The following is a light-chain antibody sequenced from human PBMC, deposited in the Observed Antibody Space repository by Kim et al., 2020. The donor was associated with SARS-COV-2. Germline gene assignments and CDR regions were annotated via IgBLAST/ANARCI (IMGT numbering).Light chain of an antibody. Sequence: GHSVTISCTGTSSDVGSYNRVSWYQQPPGTAPKLMIYEVSNRPSGVPDRFSGSKSGNTASLTISGLQAEDEADYYCSSYTSSSTYVFGTGTKVTVL. CDR3: SSYTSSSTYV. CDR2: EVS. CDR1: SSDVGSYNR. J-gene: IGLJ1*01. V-gene: IGLV2-18*02.